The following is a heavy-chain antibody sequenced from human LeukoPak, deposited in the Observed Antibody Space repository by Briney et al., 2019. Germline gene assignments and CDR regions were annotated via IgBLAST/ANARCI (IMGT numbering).Heavy chain of an antibody. V-gene: IGHV3-64*01. J-gene: IGHJ4*02. D-gene: IGHD6-13*01. CDR3: AKVVAAAGLSFDY. CDR1: GFTFSSYA. CDR2: ISSNGGST. Sequence: PGGSLRLSCAASGFTFSSYAMHWVRQAPGKGLEYVSAISSNGGSTYYANSVKGRFTISRDNSKNTLYLQMNSLRAEDTAVYYCAKVVAAAGLSFDYWGQGTLVTVSS.